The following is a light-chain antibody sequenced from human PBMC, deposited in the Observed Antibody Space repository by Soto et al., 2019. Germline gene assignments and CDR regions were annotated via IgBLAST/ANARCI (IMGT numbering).Light chain of an antibody. V-gene: IGKV3-20*01. Sequence: DIVLTQSPGSLSLSPGERVTLSCRASQSVSNRYLAWYQHGPGQAPRLLIPGTSSRASGVPDRFRASGAGTDFILSISRVEPEDFAIYYCQQDGSSIAFGGETNVQIK. CDR3: QQDGSSIA. CDR2: GTS. CDR1: QSVSNRY. J-gene: IGKJ4*02.